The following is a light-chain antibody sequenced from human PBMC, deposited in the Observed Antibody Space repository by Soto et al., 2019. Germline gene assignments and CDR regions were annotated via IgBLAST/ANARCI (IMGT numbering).Light chain of an antibody. V-gene: IGLV4-69*01. CDR2: INYDGTH. J-gene: IGLJ3*02. CDR1: SGYSTNA. Sequence: QAVVTQSPSASASLGASVKLTCTLSSGYSTNAIAWHQQQSEKGPRFLMKINYDGTHSKGDGFFDRFSGSSSGAERHLSISSLQSEDEADDYCQSLGTGIQVFGGGTKLTVL. CDR3: QSLGTGIQV.